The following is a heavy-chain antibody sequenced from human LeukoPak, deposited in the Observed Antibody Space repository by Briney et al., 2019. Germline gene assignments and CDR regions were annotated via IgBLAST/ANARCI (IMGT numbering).Heavy chain of an antibody. V-gene: IGHV3-7*01. CDR2: IKQDGGEK. Sequence: GGSLRLSCAASGFTFSGSAMHWVRQAPGKGLEWVASIKQDGGEKSYVDSVKGRFTISRDNAKNSLYLQMSSLRVEDTAIYYCARDGTAAGLYFDLWGQGTLVTVSS. D-gene: IGHD6-13*01. J-gene: IGHJ4*01. CDR3: ARDGTAAGLYFDL. CDR1: GFTFSGSA.